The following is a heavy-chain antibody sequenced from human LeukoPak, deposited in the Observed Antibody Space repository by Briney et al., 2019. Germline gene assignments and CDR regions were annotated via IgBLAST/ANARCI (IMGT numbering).Heavy chain of an antibody. CDR2: INPNSGGT. CDR1: GYTFTGYY. CDR3: ARDPRVAAAAKSARWFDP. D-gene: IGHD6-13*01. J-gene: IGHJ5*02. V-gene: IGHV1-2*02. Sequence: GASVKVSCKASGYTFTGYYMHWVRQAPGQGLEWMGWINPNSGGTNYAQKFQGRVTMTRDTSISTAYMELSRLRSDDTAMYYCARDPRVAAAAKSARWFDPWGQGTLVTVSS.